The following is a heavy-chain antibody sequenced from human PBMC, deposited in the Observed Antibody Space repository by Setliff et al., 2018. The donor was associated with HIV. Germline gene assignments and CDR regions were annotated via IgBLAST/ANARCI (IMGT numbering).Heavy chain of an antibody. CDR2: IKQDGSEK. CDR1: GFTFSNSW. CDR3: ARGSVWFDAKFDY. V-gene: IGHV3-7*01. D-gene: IGHD3-10*01. Sequence: QPGGSLRLSCAASGFTFSNSWMSWVRQAPGKGLEWVGNIKQDGSEKYYVDSVKGRFTISRDNAENSLYLQMNSLRVEDTAVYYCARGSVWFDAKFDYWGQGTLVTVSS. J-gene: IGHJ4*02.